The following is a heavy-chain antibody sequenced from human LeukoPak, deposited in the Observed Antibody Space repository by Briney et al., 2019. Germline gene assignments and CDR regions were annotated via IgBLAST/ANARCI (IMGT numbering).Heavy chain of an antibody. Sequence: GASVKVSCKASGGTLSSYAISWVRQAPGQGLEWMGGIIPIFGTTKYSQKFQGRVTITAAESTGTAFMDLNSLTSDDTAVYYCARGGAGYDFWSGSKPQGNWFDPWGQGTLVTVSS. D-gene: IGHD3-3*01. J-gene: IGHJ5*02. CDR3: ARGGAGYDFWSGSKPQGNWFDP. CDR2: IIPIFGTT. CDR1: GGTLSSYA. V-gene: IGHV1-69*13.